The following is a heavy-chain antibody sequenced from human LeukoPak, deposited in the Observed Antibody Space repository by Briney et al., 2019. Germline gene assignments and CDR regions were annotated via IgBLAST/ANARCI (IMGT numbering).Heavy chain of an antibody. V-gene: IGHV3-30-3*01. D-gene: IGHD1-26*01. J-gene: IGHJ4*02. Sequence: QPGRSLRLSCAASGFTFSSYAMHWVRQAPGKGLEWVAVISYDGSNKYYADSVKGRFTISRDNSKNTLYLQMNSLRAEDTAVYYCARSAGGGRGSYSLYWGQGTLVTVSS. CDR2: ISYDGSNK. CDR1: GFTFSSYA. CDR3: ARSAGGGRGSYSLY.